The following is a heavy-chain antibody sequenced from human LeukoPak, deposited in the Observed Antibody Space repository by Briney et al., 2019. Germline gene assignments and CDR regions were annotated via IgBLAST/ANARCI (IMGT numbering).Heavy chain of an antibody. V-gene: IGHV3-7*01. D-gene: IGHD6-13*01. Sequence: GASPRLSCPASGFTFSTYWMTSVRHAPGKGLERVGNIKAGGTETYYVDSLRGRFTISRDNTKNSLFLQINSLRAEDTAMYYCTRTNVASPGTDWGRGTLVTVSS. CDR1: GFTFSTYW. J-gene: IGHJ4*02. CDR3: TRTNVASPGTD. CDR2: IKAGGTET.